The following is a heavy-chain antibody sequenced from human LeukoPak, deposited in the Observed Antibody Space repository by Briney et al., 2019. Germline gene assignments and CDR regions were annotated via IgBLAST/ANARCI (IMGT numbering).Heavy chain of an antibody. J-gene: IGHJ4*02. Sequence: GGSLRLSCAASGFTFSSYAMSWVRQAPGKGLEWVSAISGSGGTTYYADSVKGRFTISRDNSKNTLYLQMNSLRAEDTAVYYCAEGYSGYYLDYWGQGTLVTVSS. CDR1: GFTFSSYA. CDR3: AEGYSGYYLDY. D-gene: IGHD5-12*01. CDR2: ISGSGGTT. V-gene: IGHV3-23*01.